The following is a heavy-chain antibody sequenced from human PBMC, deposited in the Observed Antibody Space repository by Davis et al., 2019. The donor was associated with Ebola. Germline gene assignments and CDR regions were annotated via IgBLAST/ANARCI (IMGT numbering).Heavy chain of an antibody. CDR2: IYYSGIT. CDR3: ARSRDGRPLEYFQH. CDR1: GGSIISSSSY. V-gene: IGHV4-39*07. J-gene: IGHJ1*01. D-gene: IGHD3-10*01. Sequence: MPSETLSLTCTVSGGSIISSSSYWGWIRQPPRKGLEWIGSIYYSGITYYNPSLKSRVTISVDTSKNQFSLKLSSVTAADTAVYYCARSRDGRPLEYFQHWGQGTLVTVSS.